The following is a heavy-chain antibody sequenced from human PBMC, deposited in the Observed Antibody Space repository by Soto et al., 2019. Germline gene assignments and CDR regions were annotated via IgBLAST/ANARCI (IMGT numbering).Heavy chain of an antibody. CDR2: IWYDGSNK. CDR3: AIDRGGMDV. CDR1: GFTFSSYG. J-gene: IGHJ6*02. D-gene: IGHD3-16*01. V-gene: IGHV3-33*01. Sequence: QVQLVESGGGVVQPGRSLRLSCAASGFTFSSYGMHWVRQAPGKGLEWVAVIWYDGSNKYYADSVKGRFTISRDNSKNTLYLQMNSLRAEDTAVSYGAIDRGGMDVWGQGTTVTVSS.